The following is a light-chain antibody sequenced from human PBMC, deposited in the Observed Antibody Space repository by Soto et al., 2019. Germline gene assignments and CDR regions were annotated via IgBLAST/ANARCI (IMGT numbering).Light chain of an antibody. CDR3: QQLYTLPFT. Sequence: DIQMTQSPSSLSASVGDRVTITCQASQDISTFLAWYQQKPGKAPKLLIYEASTLQSGVPSRFSGSGSGTEFTLTISGLLPEDFAAYHCQQLYTLPFTFGQGTRLEIK. J-gene: IGKJ5*01. CDR1: QDISTF. CDR2: EAS. V-gene: IGKV1-9*01.